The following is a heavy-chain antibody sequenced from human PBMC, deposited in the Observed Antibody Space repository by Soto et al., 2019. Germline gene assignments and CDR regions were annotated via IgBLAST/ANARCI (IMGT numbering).Heavy chain of an antibody. V-gene: IGHV4-59*01. Sequence: SETLSLTCTVSGGSISGYYWSWIRQPPGKGLEWIGYIYYSGSTNYNPSLKSRVTISVDTSKNQFSLKLSSVTAADTAVYYCARALIGFGDYGSLGWFDPWGQGTLVTVSS. CDR3: ARALIGFGDYGSLGWFDP. D-gene: IGHD3-16*01. CDR2: IYYSGST. CDR1: GGSISGYY. J-gene: IGHJ5*02.